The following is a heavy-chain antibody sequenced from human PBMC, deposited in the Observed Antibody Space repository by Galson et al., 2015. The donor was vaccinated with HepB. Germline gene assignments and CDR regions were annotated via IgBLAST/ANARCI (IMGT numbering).Heavy chain of an antibody. CDR3: AREGLAAPTNPVDY. V-gene: IGHV1-69*13. J-gene: IGHJ4*02. Sequence: SVKVSCKASGGTFSTYAISWVRQAPGQGLEWMGGITPIFGTPNYAQKFQGRVTITADESTSTAYMELSSLRSEDTAVYYCAREGLAAPTNPVDYWGQGTQVTVSS. CDR2: ITPIFGTP. D-gene: IGHD5-12*01. CDR1: GGTFSTYA.